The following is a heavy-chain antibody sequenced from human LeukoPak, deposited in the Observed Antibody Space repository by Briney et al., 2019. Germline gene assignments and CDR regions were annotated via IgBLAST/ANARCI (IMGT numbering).Heavy chain of an antibody. V-gene: IGHV3-48*04. D-gene: IGHD2-21*02. J-gene: IGHJ4*02. CDR1: GFTFSSYS. CDR3: ARDSGPYCGGDCYPEFDY. CDR2: ISSSSSTI. Sequence: GGSLRLSCAASGFTFSSYSMNWVRQAPGKGLEWVSSISSSSSTIYYADSVKGRFTISRDNAKNSLYLQMNSLRAEDTAVYYCARDSGPYCGGDCYPEFDYWGQGTLVTVSS.